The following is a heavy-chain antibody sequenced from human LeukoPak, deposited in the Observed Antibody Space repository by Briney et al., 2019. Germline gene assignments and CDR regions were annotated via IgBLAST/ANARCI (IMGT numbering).Heavy chain of an antibody. CDR3: ARDSHYYDSSGYNYYYYMDV. CDR2: ISSSSSYI. J-gene: IGHJ6*03. D-gene: IGHD3-22*01. V-gene: IGHV3-21*01. Sequence: GGSLRLSCAASGFTFSSYSMNWVRQAPGKGLEWVSSISSSSSYIYYADSVKGRFTISRDNAKNSLYLQMNSLRAEDTAVYYCARDSHYYDSSGYNYYYYMDVWGKGTTVTISS. CDR1: GFTFSSYS.